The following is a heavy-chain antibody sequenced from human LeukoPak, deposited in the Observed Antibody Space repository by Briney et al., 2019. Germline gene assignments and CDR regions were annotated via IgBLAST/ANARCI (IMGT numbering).Heavy chain of an antibody. D-gene: IGHD3-10*01. CDR2: IDHSGST. J-gene: IGHJ4*02. CDR3: ARLSAGGSGSYYNDY. Sequence: SESLSLTCSVSGYSISTDYYWGWIRQPPGKGLEWIAVIDHSGSTHYNPSLKSRVAISVDTSKNQFSLKLNSVTAADTAVYYCARLSAGGSGSYYNDYWGQGTLVTVSS. CDR1: GYSISTDYY. V-gene: IGHV4-38-2*01.